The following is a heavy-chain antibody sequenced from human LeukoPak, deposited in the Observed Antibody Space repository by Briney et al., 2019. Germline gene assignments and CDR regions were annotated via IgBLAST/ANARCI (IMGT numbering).Heavy chain of an antibody. V-gene: IGHV1-18*04. J-gene: IGHJ4*02. Sequence: ASVKVSCKASGYTFTSYGISRVRQAPGQGLEWMGWISAYNGNTNYAQKLQGRVTMTTDTSTSTAYMELRSLRSDDTAVYYCAREFRVLSVAGTVRYFDYWGQGTLVTVSS. CDR2: ISAYNGNT. CDR1: GYTFTSYG. CDR3: AREFRVLSVAGTVRYFDY. D-gene: IGHD6-19*01.